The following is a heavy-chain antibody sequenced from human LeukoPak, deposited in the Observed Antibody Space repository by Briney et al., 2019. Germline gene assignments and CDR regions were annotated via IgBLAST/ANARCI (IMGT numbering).Heavy chain of an antibody. CDR1: GGSISSYY. D-gene: IGHD2-2*01. CDR2: IYYSGST. CDR3: ARAIVVVPYFDY. Sequence: SETLSLTCTVPGGSISSYYWSWIRQPPGKGLEWIGYIYYSGSTNYNPSLKSRVTISVDTSKNQFSLKLSSVTAADTAVYYCARAIVVVPYFDYWGQGTLVTVSS. J-gene: IGHJ4*02. V-gene: IGHV4-59*01.